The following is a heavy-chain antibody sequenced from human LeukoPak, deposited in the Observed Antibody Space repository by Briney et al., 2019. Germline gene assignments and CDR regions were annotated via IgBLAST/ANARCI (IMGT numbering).Heavy chain of an antibody. D-gene: IGHD3-16*01. CDR3: AGGRGGGFPRLDY. Sequence: SETLSLTCTVSGGSISSGDYYWSWIRQPPGKGLEWIGYIYYSGSTYYNPSLKSRVTISVDTSKNQFSLKLSSVTAADTAVYFWAGGRGGGFPRLDYGGQEPLATVS. CDR1: GGSISSGDYY. J-gene: IGHJ4*02. V-gene: IGHV4-30-4*01. CDR2: IYYSGST.